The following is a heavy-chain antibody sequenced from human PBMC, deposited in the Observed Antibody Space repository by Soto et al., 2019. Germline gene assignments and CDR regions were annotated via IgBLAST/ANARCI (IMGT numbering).Heavy chain of an antibody. J-gene: IGHJ5*02. CDR3: AREKWGSGSRWLDP. D-gene: IGHD6-19*01. CDR2: INVGNGNT. Sequence: ASVKVSCKASGYTYISYSMHWVRQAPGQRLEWKGWINVGNGNTKYSQNYQSRVTINQDTSASTANMELSSLTSKNTEEYYCAREKWGSGSRWLDPWGQGTLVTVSS. CDR1: GYTYISYS. V-gene: IGHV1-3*01.